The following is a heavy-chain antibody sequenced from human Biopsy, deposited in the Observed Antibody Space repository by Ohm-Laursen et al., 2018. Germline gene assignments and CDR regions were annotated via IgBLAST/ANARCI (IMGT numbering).Heavy chain of an antibody. J-gene: IGHJ5*02. D-gene: IGHD3-3*01. V-gene: IGHV3-23*01. CDR1: GFTFSGHA. CDR3: ARDLYDFCGGCPFDP. CDR2: INGGGGST. Sequence: LRLSCSASGFTFSGHAMSWVRQAPGKGLECVSIINGGGGSTWYSDPVKGRFTISRDNSKNTLYLQMNSLRAEDTATYYCARDLYDFCGGCPFDPWGQGTLVTVSP.